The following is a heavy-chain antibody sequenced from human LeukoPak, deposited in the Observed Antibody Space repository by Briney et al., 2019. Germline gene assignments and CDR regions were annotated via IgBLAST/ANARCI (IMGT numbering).Heavy chain of an antibody. Sequence: PGGSLRLSCAASGFTFSSYAMSWVRQAPGKGLEWVSAISGSGGSTYYADSVKGRFTISRDNSKNTLYLQMNSLRAEDTAVYYCAKDRVPAASRAEYFQHWGQGTLVTVSS. J-gene: IGHJ1*01. CDR2: ISGSGGST. CDR3: AKDRVPAASRAEYFQH. D-gene: IGHD2-2*01. V-gene: IGHV3-23*01. CDR1: GFTFSSYA.